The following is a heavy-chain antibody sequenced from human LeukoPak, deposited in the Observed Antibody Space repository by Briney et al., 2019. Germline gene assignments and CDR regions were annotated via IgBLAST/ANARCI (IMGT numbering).Heavy chain of an antibody. D-gene: IGHD2-8*02. CDR2: INYSGST. Sequence: SETLLLTCAVYGGSFSGYHWSSIHQPPGKGLEWTGEINYSGSTHAKPTLKSRVTTSVGTSTNPFSPKLSSATAADTAVYYCARGKLGYCTGGVGPKAFDIWGQGKMVTASS. J-gene: IGHJ3*02. V-gene: IGHV4-34*01. CDR1: GGSFSGYH. CDR3: ARGKLGYCTGGVGPKAFDI.